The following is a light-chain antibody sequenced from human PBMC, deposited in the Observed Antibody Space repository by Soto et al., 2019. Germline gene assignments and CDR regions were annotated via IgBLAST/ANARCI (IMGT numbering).Light chain of an antibody. V-gene: IGKV3-20*01. J-gene: IGKJ1*01. Sequence: TVSTQSPGTQSWSLGEGATLSRRASQTVSNNYLAWYQQKPGQAPRLLIYGTSNRATGIPDRFSGSGSGTDFTLTISRLEPEDFAVYYCQQYGSSGTFGQGTKVDIK. CDR2: GTS. CDR1: QTVSNNY. CDR3: QQYGSSGT.